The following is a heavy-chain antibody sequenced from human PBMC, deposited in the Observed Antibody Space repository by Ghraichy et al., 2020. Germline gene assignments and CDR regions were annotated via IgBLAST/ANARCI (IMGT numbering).Heavy chain of an antibody. Sequence: GGSLRLSCAASGFTFSSYGMHWVRQAPGKGLEWVAVISYDGSNKYYADSVKGRFTISRDNSKNTLYLQMNSLRAEDTAVYYCAKDWYPIVVVTASKGGFDPWGQGTLVTVSS. V-gene: IGHV3-30*18. CDR3: AKDWYPIVVVTASKGGFDP. CDR2: ISYDGSNK. D-gene: IGHD2-21*02. J-gene: IGHJ5*02. CDR1: GFTFSSYG.